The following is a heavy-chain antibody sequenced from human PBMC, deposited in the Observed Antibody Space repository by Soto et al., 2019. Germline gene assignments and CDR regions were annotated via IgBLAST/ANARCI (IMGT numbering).Heavy chain of an antibody. CDR3: ASKGVVAATSYYYYYGMDV. CDR1: GFAFSSYA. J-gene: IGHJ6*02. Sequence: GVLRLSCAASGFAFSSYAMSWVRQAPGKGLEWVSAISGSGGSTYYADSVKGRFTISRDNSKNTLYLQMNSLRAEDTAVYYCASKGVVAATSYYYYYGMDVWGQGTTVTVSS. D-gene: IGHD2-15*01. CDR2: ISGSGGST. V-gene: IGHV3-23*01.